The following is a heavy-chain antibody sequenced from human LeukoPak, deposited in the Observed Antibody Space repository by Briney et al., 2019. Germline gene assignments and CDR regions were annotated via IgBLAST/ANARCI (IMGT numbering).Heavy chain of an antibody. V-gene: IGHV1-24*01. J-gene: IGHJ4*02. D-gene: IGHD3-10*01. CDR3: ATEGKMVRGVYTDY. CDR1: GYTLTELS. Sequence: GASVKVSCKVSGYTLTELSMHWVRQAPGKGLEWMGRFDPEDGKTIYAQKFQGRVTMTADTSTDKVYMELSSLRSEDTAVYYCATEGKMVRGVYTDYWGQGTLVTVSS. CDR2: FDPEDGKT.